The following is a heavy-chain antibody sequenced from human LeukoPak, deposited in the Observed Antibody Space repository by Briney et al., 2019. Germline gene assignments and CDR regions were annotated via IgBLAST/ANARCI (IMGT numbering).Heavy chain of an antibody. J-gene: IGHJ6*03. CDR3: ARGQRGYCSSTSCQRGGYYYYYYMDV. Sequence: GGSLKIFCKGSGYSFTSYWIGWVRQMPGKGLEWMGIIYPGDSDTRYSPSFQGQVTISADKSISTAYLQWSSLKASDTAMYYCARGQRGYCSSTSCQRGGYYYYYYMDVWGKGTTVTVSS. CDR2: IYPGDSDT. D-gene: IGHD2-2*01. CDR1: GYSFTSYW. V-gene: IGHV5-51*01.